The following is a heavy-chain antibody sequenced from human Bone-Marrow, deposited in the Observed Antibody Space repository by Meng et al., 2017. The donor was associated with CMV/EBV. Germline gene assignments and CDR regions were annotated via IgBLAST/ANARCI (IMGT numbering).Heavy chain of an antibody. CDR3: ARDLRVTGGFDI. CDR2: IYYSGST. CDR1: GGSISSYY. Sequence: GSLRLSCTVSGGSISSYYWSWIRQPPGKGLEWIGYIYYSGSTNYNPSLKSRVTISVDTSKNQFSLKLSSVTAADTAVYYCARDLRVTGGFDIWGRGTMVTVSS. J-gene: IGHJ3*02. V-gene: IGHV4-59*01. D-gene: IGHD2-21*02.